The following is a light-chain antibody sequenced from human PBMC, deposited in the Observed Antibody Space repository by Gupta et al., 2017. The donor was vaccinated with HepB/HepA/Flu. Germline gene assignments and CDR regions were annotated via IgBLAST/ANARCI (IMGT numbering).Light chain of an antibody. J-gene: IGKJ3*01. CDR3: QQYYSTLS. CDR1: QSVLSSSNNKNY. V-gene: IGKV4-1*01. Sequence: DIVMTQSPDSLAVSLGERATINCKSSQSVLSSSNNKNYLAWYQQKPGQPPKLLIYWASTRESGVPDRFSGSGSGTDFTLTITSLQAEDVAVYSCQQYYSTLSIGPGTKVDIK. CDR2: WAS.